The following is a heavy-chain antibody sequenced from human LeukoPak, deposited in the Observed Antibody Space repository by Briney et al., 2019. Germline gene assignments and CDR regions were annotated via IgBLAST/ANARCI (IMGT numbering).Heavy chain of an antibody. Sequence: VASVKVSCKASGYTFTSYGISWVRQAPGQGLEWMGWISAYNGNTNYAQKLQGRVTMTTDTSTSTAYMELSSLRSEDTAVYYCATMITFGGVTNWFDPWGQGTLVTVSS. CDR1: GYTFTSYG. CDR2: ISAYNGNT. J-gene: IGHJ5*02. CDR3: ATMITFGGVTNWFDP. D-gene: IGHD3-16*01. V-gene: IGHV1-18*01.